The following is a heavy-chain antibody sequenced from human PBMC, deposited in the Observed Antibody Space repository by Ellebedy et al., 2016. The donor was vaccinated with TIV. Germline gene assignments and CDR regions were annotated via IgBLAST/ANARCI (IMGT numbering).Heavy chain of an antibody. CDR1: GYIFTNLW. J-gene: IGHJ6*02. D-gene: IGHD3-16*01. CDR3: ASLWDTVPGDSYTMDV. Sequence: GESLKISCKGSGYIFTNLWISWVRQMPGKSLEWMGRIDPSNSNTNYSPSFQGHVTISAVNSISTAYLQWNNLRASDTAMYYCASLWDTVPGDSYTMDVWGQGTTVTVSS. CDR2: IDPSNSNT. V-gene: IGHV5-10-1*01.